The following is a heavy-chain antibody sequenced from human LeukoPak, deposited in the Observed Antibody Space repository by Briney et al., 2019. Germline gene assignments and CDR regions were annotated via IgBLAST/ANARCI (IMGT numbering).Heavy chain of an antibody. CDR1: GFIFSGSG. J-gene: IGHJ5*02. CDR3: GTTARVAGA. D-gene: IGHD6-19*01. CDR2: ISASGATT. V-gene: IGHV3-23*01. Sequence: GGSLRLSCAASGFIFSGSGMHWVRQAPGRGLESVSVISASGATTFYADSVKGRFTISRDNFKSVLYLEMNSLRAEDTAVYYCGTTARVAGAWGQGTLVTASS.